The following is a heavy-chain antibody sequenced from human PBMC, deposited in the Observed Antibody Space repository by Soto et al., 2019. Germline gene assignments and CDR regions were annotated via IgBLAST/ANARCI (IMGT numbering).Heavy chain of an antibody. CDR1: GGTFSTYT. CDR2: IIPLFGLP. D-gene: IGHD2-21*01. CDR3: AFDVQTGVVYFDN. V-gene: IGHV1-69*02. Sequence: QVQLVQSGAEVKKPGSSVKVSCKASGGTFSTYTISWVRQAPGQGLEWLGRIIPLFGLPNHAQKFQDRVTITADKSTDTAYLEMNSLRPEDTAVYYCAFDVQTGVVYFDNSGQGTLVTVSS. J-gene: IGHJ4*02.